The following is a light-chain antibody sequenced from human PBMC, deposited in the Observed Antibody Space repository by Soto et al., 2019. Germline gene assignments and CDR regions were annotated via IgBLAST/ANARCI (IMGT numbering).Light chain of an antibody. CDR2: DVS. CDR1: SSDVGGYTY. CDR3: TSYTSSSTPYV. J-gene: IGLJ1*01. V-gene: IGLV2-14*01. Sequence: QSALAQPASVSGSPGQSITISCAGTSSDVGGYTYVSWYQQHPGKAPKLMIHDVSNRPSGVSNRFSGSKSGNTASLTISGLQAEDEADYYCTSYTSSSTPYVFGGGTKVTVL.